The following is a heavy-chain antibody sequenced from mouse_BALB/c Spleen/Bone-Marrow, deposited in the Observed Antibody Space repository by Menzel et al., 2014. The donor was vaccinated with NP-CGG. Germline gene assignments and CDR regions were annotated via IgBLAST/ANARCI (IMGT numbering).Heavy chain of an antibody. D-gene: IGHD1-2*01. CDR2: IWAGGST. J-gene: IGHJ2*01. CDR1: GFSLTSYG. CDR3: ARGPLLRLRGYFDY. V-gene: IGHV2-9*02. Sequence: VQLQQSGPGLVAPSQSLSITCTVSGFSLTSYGVHWVRQPPGKGLEWLGVIWAGGSTNYNSALMSRLSISKDNSKSQVFLKMNSLQTDDTAMYYCARGPLLRLRGYFDYWGQGTTLTVSP.